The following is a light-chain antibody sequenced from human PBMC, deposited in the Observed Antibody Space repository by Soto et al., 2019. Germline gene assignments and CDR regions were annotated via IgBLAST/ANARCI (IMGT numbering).Light chain of an antibody. CDR2: DVS. CDR1: SSDVGGYNY. Sequence: QSALTQPRSVSGSPGXSVTISCTGTSSDVGGYNYVSWYQQHPVKAPKLMIYDVSKRPSGVPDRFSGSKSGNTASLTISGLQAEDEADYYCCSYAGSYTYVFGTGTKLTVL. J-gene: IGLJ1*01. CDR3: CSYAGSYTYV. V-gene: IGLV2-11*01.